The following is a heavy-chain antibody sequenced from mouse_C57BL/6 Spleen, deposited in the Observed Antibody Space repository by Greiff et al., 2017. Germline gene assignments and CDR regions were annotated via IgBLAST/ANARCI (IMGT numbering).Heavy chain of an antibody. CDR1: GYTFTEYT. V-gene: IGHV1-62-2*01. CDR2: FYPGSGSI. CDR3: ARRSRVYYAMDY. J-gene: IGHJ4*01. D-gene: IGHD1-3*01. Sequence: VQLQQSGAELVKPGASVKLSCKASGYTFTEYTIHWVKQRSGQGLEWIGWFYPGSGSIKYNEKFKDKATLTADKSSSTAYMELSSLTSEDTAVYFCARRSRVYYAMDYWGQGTSVTVSS.